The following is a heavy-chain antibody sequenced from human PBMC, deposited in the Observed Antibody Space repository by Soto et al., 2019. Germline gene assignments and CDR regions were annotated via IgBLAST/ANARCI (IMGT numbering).Heavy chain of an antibody. V-gene: IGHV3-23*01. D-gene: IGHD2-15*01. CDR1: GFTFSRYA. CDR2: IIGSGGST. CDR3: ENPLPGGWEPLSCFDY. J-gene: IGHJ4*02. Sequence: VQLLESGGGLVQPGGSLRLSCAASGFTFSRYAMSWVRQAPGKGLEWVSAIIGSGGSTYYADSVKGLLTISRDNSKNTMYLQMNSLRAEDTAVYDCENPLPGGWEPLSCFDYWGQGTLVTVSS.